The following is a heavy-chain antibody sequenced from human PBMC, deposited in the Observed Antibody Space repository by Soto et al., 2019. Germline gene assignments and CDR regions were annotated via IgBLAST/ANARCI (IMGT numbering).Heavy chain of an antibody. Sequence: GASVKVSCKASGYTFTSYDINWVRQATGQGLEWMGWMNPNSGNTGYAQKFQGRVTMTRNTSISTAYMELSSLRSEDTAVYYCARGLGQSITIFGVVLSYNWFDPWGQGTLVTVSS. CDR2: MNPNSGNT. V-gene: IGHV1-8*01. CDR1: GYTFTSYD. D-gene: IGHD3-3*01. J-gene: IGHJ5*02. CDR3: ARGLGQSITIFGVVLSYNWFDP.